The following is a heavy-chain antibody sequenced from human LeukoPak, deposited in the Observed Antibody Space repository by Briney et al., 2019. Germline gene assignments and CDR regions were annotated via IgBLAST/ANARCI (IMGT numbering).Heavy chain of an antibody. CDR2: IYPGDSRT. D-gene: IGHD3-22*01. CDR3: VTSLIHEDSGDYYAY. Sequence: GESLKISCRGSGYTFNTFTRYWTGWVRQMPGKGLEWMGIIYPGDSRTRYSPSFQGQVTMSADKSIRTAYLQWSSLKASDTAIYYCVTSLIHEDSGDYYAYWGQGTLVTVSS. CDR1: GYTFNTFTRYW. V-gene: IGHV5-51*01. J-gene: IGHJ4*02.